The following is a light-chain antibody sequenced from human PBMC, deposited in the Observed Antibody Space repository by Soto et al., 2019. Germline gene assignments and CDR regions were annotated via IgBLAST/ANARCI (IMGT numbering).Light chain of an antibody. J-gene: IGKJ5*01. V-gene: IGKV3-20*01. Sequence: IVLTQSPGTLSLSPGERATLSCRASQSVPRSYLAWYQQKPGQAPRLLIYGASSRATGISDRFSGRGSGTDFTLTISRLEPEDFAVYYCQQFGSSLLTFGQGTRLEI. CDR2: GAS. CDR1: QSVPRSY. CDR3: QQFGSSLLT.